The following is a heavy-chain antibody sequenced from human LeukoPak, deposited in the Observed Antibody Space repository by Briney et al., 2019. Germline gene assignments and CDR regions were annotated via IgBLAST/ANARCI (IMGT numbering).Heavy chain of an antibody. Sequence: LETLSLTCTVSGGSISSYYWGWIRQPPGKGLEWIGYIYYTGSTNYNPSLESRVTISLDTSKNQLSLKLTSVTAADAAVYYCARGPRVYNSAWYEFDFWGQGTLVTVSS. CDR3: ARGPRVYNSAWYEFDF. V-gene: IGHV4-59*01. CDR1: GGSISSYY. CDR2: IYYTGST. J-gene: IGHJ4*02. D-gene: IGHD6-19*01.